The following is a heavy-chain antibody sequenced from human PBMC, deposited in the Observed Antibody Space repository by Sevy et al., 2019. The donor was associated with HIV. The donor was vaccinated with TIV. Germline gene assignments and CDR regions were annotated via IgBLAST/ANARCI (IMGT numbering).Heavy chain of an antibody. Sequence: GGSLRLSCAASGFSFVTYAMSWVRQPPGKGLEWVSGISGSGGSTYYADSVKGRFTISRDNSKKTLYLQVNSLRAEDTAVYYCAKDVYDSSGYYPMGAFDIWGQGTMVTVSS. CDR2: ISGSGGST. J-gene: IGHJ3*02. CDR3: AKDVYDSSGYYPMGAFDI. V-gene: IGHV3-23*01. CDR1: GFSFVTYA. D-gene: IGHD3-22*01.